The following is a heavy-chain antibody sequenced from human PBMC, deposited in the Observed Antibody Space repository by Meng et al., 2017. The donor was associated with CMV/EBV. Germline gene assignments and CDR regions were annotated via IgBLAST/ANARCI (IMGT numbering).Heavy chain of an antibody. V-gene: IGHV1-24*01. D-gene: IGHD6-6*01. CDR1: GYTLTELS. CDR2: FDPEDGET. CDR3: ATDKVGSIAALHY. Sequence: ASVPVSCKVSGYTLTELSMHWVRQAPGKALEWMGGFDPEDGETIYAQKFQGRVTMTEDTSTDTAYMELSSLRSEDTAVYYCATDKVGSIAALHYWGQGTLVTVSS. J-gene: IGHJ4*02.